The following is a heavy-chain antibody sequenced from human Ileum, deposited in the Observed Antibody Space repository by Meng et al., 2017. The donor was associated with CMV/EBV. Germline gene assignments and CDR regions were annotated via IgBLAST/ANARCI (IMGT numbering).Heavy chain of an antibody. J-gene: IGHJ4*02. CDR3: AIYSIPGT. D-gene: IGHD4-11*01. CDR2: INSDGSDT. Sequence: EGPLVESGGDLVHPWGSLRLSCAASGFTFSTYWMHWVRQAPGKGLVWVSNINSDGSDTRYADSVKGRFTISRDNAKNTLFLQMNSLRAEDTAVYYCAIYSIPGTWGQGTLVTVSS. V-gene: IGHV3-74*01. CDR1: GFTFSTYW.